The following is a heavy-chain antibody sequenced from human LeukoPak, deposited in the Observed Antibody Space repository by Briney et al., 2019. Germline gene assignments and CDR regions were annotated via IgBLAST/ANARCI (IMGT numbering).Heavy chain of an antibody. J-gene: IGHJ4*02. D-gene: IGHD6-6*01. CDR3: AKEGTIAARGFYFDY. Sequence: GGPLRLSCAASGFTLSSYGMHWVRQAPGKGLEWVAFIRYDGSNKYYADSVKGRFTISRDNSKNTLYLQMNSLRAEDTAVYYCAKEGTIAARGFYFDYWGQGTLVTVSS. V-gene: IGHV3-30*02. CDR2: IRYDGSNK. CDR1: GFTLSSYG.